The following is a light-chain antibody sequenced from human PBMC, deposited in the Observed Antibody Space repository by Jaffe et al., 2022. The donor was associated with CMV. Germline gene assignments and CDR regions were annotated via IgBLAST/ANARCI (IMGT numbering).Light chain of an antibody. CDR2: ENN. CDR3: ATWDDSLSAGV. J-gene: IGLJ3*02. CDR1: SSNIGNNY. V-gene: IGLV1-51*02. Sequence: QSVLTQPPSVSAAPGQKVTISCSGSSSNIGNNYVSWYQQLPGAAPKLLIYENNKRPLGIPDRFSGSKSGTSATLGITGLQTGDEADYYCATWDDSLSAGVFGGGAKLTVL.